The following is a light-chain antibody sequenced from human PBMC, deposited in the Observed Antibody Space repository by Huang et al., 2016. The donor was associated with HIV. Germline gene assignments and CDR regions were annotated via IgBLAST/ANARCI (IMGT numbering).Light chain of an antibody. Sequence: DIQMTQSLSSLSASVGDRVTLTCRTSQDIGSHLNWYQQRPGRAPKLLIYVSSTLQSGVPSRFSGGGSGTDFTLTISNLQPEDFATYYCQHSHVSLGYTFGQGTKLEI. CDR3: QHSHVSLGYT. CDR1: QDIGSH. CDR2: VSS. V-gene: IGKV1-39*01. J-gene: IGKJ2*01.